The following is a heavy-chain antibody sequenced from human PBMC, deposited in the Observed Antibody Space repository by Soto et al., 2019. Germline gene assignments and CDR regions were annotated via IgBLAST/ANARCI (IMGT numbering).Heavy chain of an antibody. CDR2: IYYSGST. J-gene: IGHJ4*02. V-gene: IGHV4-59*01. CDR3: ARDHRGFDY. CDR1: GGSISSYY. Sequence: LSLTCTVSGGSISSYYWSWIRQPPGKGLEWIGYIYYSGSTNYNPSLKSRVTISVDTSKNQFSLKLSSVTAADTAVYYCARDHRGFDYWGQGTLVTVSS.